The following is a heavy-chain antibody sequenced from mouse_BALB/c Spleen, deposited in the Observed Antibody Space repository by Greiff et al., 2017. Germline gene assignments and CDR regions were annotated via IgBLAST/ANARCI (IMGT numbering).Heavy chain of an antibody. J-gene: IGHJ2*01. V-gene: IGHV5-17*02. CDR2: ISSGSSTI. CDR1: GFTFSSFG. Sequence: EVKVVESGGGLVQPGGSRKLSCAASGFTFSSFGMHWVRQAPEKGLEWVAYISSGSSTIYYADTVKGRFTISRDNPKNTLFLQMTSLRSEDTAMYYCAAIYYGYDKAYYFDYWGQGTTLTVSS. D-gene: IGHD2-2*01. CDR3: AAIYYGYDKAYYFDY.